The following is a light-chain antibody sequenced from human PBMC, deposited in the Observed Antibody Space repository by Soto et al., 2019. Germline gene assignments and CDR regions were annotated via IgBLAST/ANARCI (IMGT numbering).Light chain of an antibody. CDR1: QSVSSSY. CDR2: GAS. CDR3: QQYGSSPPYT. J-gene: IGKJ2*01. Sequence: EIVLTQSPGTLSLSPGERATLSCRTSQSVSSSYLACYQQRPGQAPRLLIYGASSRATGIPDRFSGSGSGTDFTLTISRLEPEDFAVYYCQQYGSSPPYTLGQGTELDIK. V-gene: IGKV3-20*01.